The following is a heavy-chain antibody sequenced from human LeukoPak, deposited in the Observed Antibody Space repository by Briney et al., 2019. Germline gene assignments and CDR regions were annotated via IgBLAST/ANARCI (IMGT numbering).Heavy chain of an antibody. CDR3: ARDTLEWELRGRGAFDI. V-gene: IGHV1-2*02. J-gene: IGHJ3*02. CDR2: INPNSGGT. D-gene: IGHD1-26*01. Sequence: ASVKVSCKASGYTFTGYYMHWVRQAPGQGLEWMGWINPNSGGTNYAQKFQGRVTMTRDTSISTAYMELSRLRSDDTAVYYCARDTLEWELRGRGAFDIWGQGTMVTVSS. CDR1: GYTFTGYY.